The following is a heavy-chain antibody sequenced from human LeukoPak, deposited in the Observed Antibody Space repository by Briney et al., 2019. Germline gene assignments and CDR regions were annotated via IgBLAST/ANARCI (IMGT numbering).Heavy chain of an antibody. CDR2: ISGSGDST. CDR1: GFTFSSYA. V-gene: IGHV3-23*01. D-gene: IGHD1-26*01. J-gene: IGHJ4*02. CDR3: AKDPTFSGSYGVFDY. Sequence: GGSLRLSCAASGFTFSSYAMSWVRQAPGKGLEWVSAISGSGDSTYYGDSAEGRFTISRDNSKNTLYLQMNSLRAGDTAVYYCAKDPTFSGSYGVFDYWGLGTLVTVSS.